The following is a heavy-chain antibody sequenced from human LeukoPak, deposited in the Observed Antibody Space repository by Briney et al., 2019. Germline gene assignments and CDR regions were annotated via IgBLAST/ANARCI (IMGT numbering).Heavy chain of an antibody. CDR1: GGSVSSGSYY. D-gene: IGHD4-17*01. CDR3: ARGVYGDFNDY. J-gene: IGHJ4*02. Sequence: SETLSLTCTVSGGSVSSGSYYWSWIRQPPGKGLEWIGYIYYSGSTNYNPSLKSRVTISVDTSKDQFSLKLSSVTAADTAVCYCARGVYGDFNDYWGQGTLVTVSS. CDR2: IYYSGST. V-gene: IGHV4-61*01.